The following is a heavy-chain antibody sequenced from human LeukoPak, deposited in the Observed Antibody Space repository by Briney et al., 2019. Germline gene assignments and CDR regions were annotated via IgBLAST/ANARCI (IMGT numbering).Heavy chain of an antibody. CDR3: ARLDYYDSSGCHFDY. J-gene: IGHJ4*02. CDR1: GGSFSGYY. D-gene: IGHD3-22*01. V-gene: IGHV4-34*01. CDR2: INHSGST. Sequence: SETLSLTCAVYGGSFSGYYWSWIRQPPGKGLEWIGEINHSGSTNYNPSLKSRVTISVDTSKNQFSLKLSSVTAADTAVYYCARLDYYDSSGCHFDYWGQGTLVTVSS.